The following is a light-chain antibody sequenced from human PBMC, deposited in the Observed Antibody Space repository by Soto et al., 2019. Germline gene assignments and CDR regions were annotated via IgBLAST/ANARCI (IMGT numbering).Light chain of an antibody. Sequence: EIVLTLSPATLSLSPGERATLSYRASQSVSRYLAWYQQKPGQGPGLLIYDASNRATGIPARFSGSGSGTDFTLTISSLEPEDFAVYYCQQRSNWPPATFGQGTKVEIK. V-gene: IGKV3-11*01. CDR2: DAS. CDR1: QSVSRY. J-gene: IGKJ1*01. CDR3: QQRSNWPPAT.